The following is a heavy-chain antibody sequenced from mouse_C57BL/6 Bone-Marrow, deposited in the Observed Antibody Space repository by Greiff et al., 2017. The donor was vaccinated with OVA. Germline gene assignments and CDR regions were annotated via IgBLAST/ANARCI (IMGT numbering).Heavy chain of an antibody. CDR2: INPSSGYT. D-gene: IGHD1-1*01. CDR3: ASLVYYYGSSDY. J-gene: IGHJ2*01. Sequence: QVQLKESGAELARPGASVKMSCKASGYTFTSYTMHWVKQRPGQGLEWIGYINPSSGYTKYNQKFKDKATLTADKSSSTAYMQLSSLTSEDSAVYYCASLVYYYGSSDYWGQGTTLTVSS. CDR1: GYTFTSYT. V-gene: IGHV1-4*01.